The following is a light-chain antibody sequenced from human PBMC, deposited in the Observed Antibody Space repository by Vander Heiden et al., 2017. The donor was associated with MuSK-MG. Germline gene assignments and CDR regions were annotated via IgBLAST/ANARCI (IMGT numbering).Light chain of an antibody. CDR3: QQYSNYWT. CDR1: KTIGTY. V-gene: IGKV1-5*03. CDR2: KSS. J-gene: IGKJ1*01. Sequence: DIQMTQSPSTVSASVGDRVTITCRASKTIGTYLAWFQQKPGTAPKLLIYKSSTLERGVASRFRGSGSGTQFTLTIRSLQPDDFATYYCQQYSNYWTFGQGTKVEI.